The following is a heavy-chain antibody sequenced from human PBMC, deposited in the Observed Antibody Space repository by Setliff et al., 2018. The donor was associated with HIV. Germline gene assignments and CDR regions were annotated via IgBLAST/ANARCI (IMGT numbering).Heavy chain of an antibody. J-gene: IGHJ4*02. CDR1: GFTFSNYA. Sequence: GGSLRLSCAASGFTFSNYAMHWVRQAPGKGLEYVSAINSNGGSTYYANSVKGRFTISRDNSKKTLYLQMGSLRAEDMAVYYCARVRVAAWGYYFDYWGQGMLVTVSS. D-gene: IGHD1-26*01. CDR2: INSNGGST. CDR3: ARVRVAAWGYYFDY. V-gene: IGHV3-64*01.